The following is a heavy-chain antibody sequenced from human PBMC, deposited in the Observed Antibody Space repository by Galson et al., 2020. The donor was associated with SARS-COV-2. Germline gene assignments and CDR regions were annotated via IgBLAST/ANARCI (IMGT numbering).Heavy chain of an antibody. D-gene: IGHD2-15*01. CDR2: ISYDGINK. Sequence: GGSLRLSCDASGFTFSYYGIHWLRQAPPKWLEWMALISYDGINKYYSDSVKSRFTISRDNSKNTLYLKMNSLRAEDTAVYYCAKDLDGKGYCSGGSCSTLDYWGLGTLVTVSS. CDR1: GFTFSYYG. V-gene: IGHV3-30*18. CDR3: AKDLDGKGYCSGGSCSTLDY. J-gene: IGHJ4*02.